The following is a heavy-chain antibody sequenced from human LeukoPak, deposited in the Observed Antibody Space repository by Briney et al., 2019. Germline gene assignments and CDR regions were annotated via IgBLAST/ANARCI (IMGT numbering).Heavy chain of an antibody. D-gene: IGHD3-22*01. Sequence: SETLSLTCTVSGGSISSYYWSWIRQPAGKGLEWIGRIYTSGSTNYNPSLKSRVTMSVDTSKNQFPLKLSSVTAADTAVYYCARDGYYDSSGYGNWFDPWGQGTLVTVSS. CDR1: GGSISSYY. J-gene: IGHJ5*02. CDR2: IYTSGST. CDR3: ARDGYYDSSGYGNWFDP. V-gene: IGHV4-4*07.